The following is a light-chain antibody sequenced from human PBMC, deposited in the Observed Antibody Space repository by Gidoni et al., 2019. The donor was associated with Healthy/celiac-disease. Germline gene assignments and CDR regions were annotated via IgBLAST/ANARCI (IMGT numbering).Light chain of an antibody. J-gene: IGKJ1*01. CDR1: QSVLYSSNNKYY. CDR2: WAP. V-gene: IGKV4-1*01. CDR3: QQCNSTPPT. Sequence: DIVITQSPAPLAVSLGARATINCKSSQSVLYSSNNKYYVAWYQQKPGQPPKLLIYWAPTRESRVPDRCGSRASTTDFTLTISRLQAEDVTVYCCQQCNSTPPTFGQGTKVEIK.